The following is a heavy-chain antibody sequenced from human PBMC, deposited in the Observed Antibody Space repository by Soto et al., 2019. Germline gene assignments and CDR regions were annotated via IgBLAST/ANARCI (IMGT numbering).Heavy chain of an antibody. V-gene: IGHV3-23*01. J-gene: IGHJ4*02. CDR1: GFTFSSYG. Sequence: EVQLLESGGGLVQPGGSLRVSCAASGFTFSSYGMSWVRQAPGKGLEWVSAMSGTGGRTYYADSVKGRLTISRDSSKNTLYLPMNSLRVEDTAIYYCAKHNVRYGLDFWGQGALFTISS. CDR2: MSGTGGRT. CDR3: AKHNVRYGLDF. D-gene: IGHD2-8*01.